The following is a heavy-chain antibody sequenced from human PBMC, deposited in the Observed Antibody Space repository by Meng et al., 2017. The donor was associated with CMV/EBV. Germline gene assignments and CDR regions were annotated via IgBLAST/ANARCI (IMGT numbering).Heavy chain of an antibody. CDR1: GGSISSSNW. D-gene: IGHD3-3*01. V-gene: IGHV4-4*02. Sequence: SGGSISSSNWWSWVRQPPGKGLEWIGEIYHSGSTNYNPSLKSRVTILIDASKNQFSLELTSVTAADTAVYYCARGHDFWSGYYLFDPWGQGTLVTVSS. CDR2: IYHSGST. J-gene: IGHJ5*02. CDR3: ARGHDFWSGYYLFDP.